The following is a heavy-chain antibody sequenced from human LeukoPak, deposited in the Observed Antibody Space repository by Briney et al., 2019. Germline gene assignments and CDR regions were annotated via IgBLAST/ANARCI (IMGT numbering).Heavy chain of an antibody. V-gene: IGHV1-69*06. CDR1: GGTFSSYA. J-gene: IGHJ6*03. D-gene: IGHD3-22*01. CDR2: IIPIFGTA. Sequence: ASVKVSCKASGGTFSSYAISWVRQAPGQGLEWMGGIIPIFGTANYAQKFQGRVTITADKSTSTAYMELSSLRSEDTAVYYCARVRLLGLYYYYMDVWGKGTTVTVSS. CDR3: ARVRLLGLYYYYMDV.